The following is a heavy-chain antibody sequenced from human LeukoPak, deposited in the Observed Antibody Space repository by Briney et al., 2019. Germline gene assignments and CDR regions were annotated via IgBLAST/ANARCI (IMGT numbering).Heavy chain of an antibody. CDR1: GYTFTRYL. CDR3: ARGYEVIESSGSRSSFEY. V-gene: IGHV1-46*01. D-gene: IGHD3-22*01. Sequence: GASLKVSCKASGYTFTRYLMHWVRQAPGQGLEWMGAINPYGGTTNYAQKFQGRVSMTRDTSTSTIYMELSTLTSDDTAVFYCARGYEVIESSGSRSSFEYWGQGTLVTVA. CDR2: INPYGGTT. J-gene: IGHJ4*02.